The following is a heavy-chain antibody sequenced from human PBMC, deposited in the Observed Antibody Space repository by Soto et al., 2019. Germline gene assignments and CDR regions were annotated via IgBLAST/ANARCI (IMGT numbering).Heavy chain of an antibody. Sequence: SVKVSCKASGGTFSIYAISWVRQAPGQGLEWMGGIIPIFGTANYAQKFQGRVTITADESTSTAYMELSSLRSEDTAVYYCAREKAGFPPRGAFDIWGQGTMVTVSS. CDR3: AREKAGFPPRGAFDI. CDR1: GGTFSIYA. J-gene: IGHJ3*02. CDR2: IIPIFGTA. V-gene: IGHV1-69*13. D-gene: IGHD6-13*01.